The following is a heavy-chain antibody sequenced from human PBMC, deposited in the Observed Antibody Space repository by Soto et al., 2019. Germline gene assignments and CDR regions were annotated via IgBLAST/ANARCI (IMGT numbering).Heavy chain of an antibody. CDR3: ARVILGNGSPPRYWYFDL. J-gene: IGHJ2*01. Sequence: SETLSLTCTVSGGSISSYYWSWIRQPPGKGLEWIGYIYYSGSTNYNPSLKSRVTISVDTSKNQFSLKLSSVTAADTAVYYCARVILGNGSPPRYWYFDLWGRGTLVTVSS. CDR1: GGSISSYY. D-gene: IGHD7-27*01. V-gene: IGHV4-59*01. CDR2: IYYSGST.